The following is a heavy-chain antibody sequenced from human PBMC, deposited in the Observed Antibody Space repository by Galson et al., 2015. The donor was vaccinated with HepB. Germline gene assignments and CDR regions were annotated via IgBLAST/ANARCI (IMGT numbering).Heavy chain of an antibody. CDR3: ARDRRYGSGNYPGIF. CDR2: ISFDGGNK. CDR1: GFTFSGYA. J-gene: IGHJ4*02. Sequence: SLRLSCAASGFTFSGYAMHWVRQTPGKGLEWVARISFDGGNKYHADSVKGRLTISRDNSKNTLFLQMNSLRAEDTAVYFCARDRRYGSGNYPGIFWGQGTLVTVSS. D-gene: IGHD3-10*01. V-gene: IGHV3-30-3*01.